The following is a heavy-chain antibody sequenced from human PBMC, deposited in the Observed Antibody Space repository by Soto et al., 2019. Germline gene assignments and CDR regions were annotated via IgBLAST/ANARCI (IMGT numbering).Heavy chain of an antibody. CDR2: ISGSGGST. Sequence: PGGSLRLSCAASGFTFSSYAMSWVRQAPGKGLEWVSAISGSGGSTYYADSVKGRFTISRDNSKNTLYLQMNSLRAEDTAVYYCAKRLQTGDSSGYLRYFDYWGQGTLVTVSS. J-gene: IGHJ4*02. CDR3: AKRLQTGDSSGYLRYFDY. V-gene: IGHV3-23*01. CDR1: GFTFSSYA. D-gene: IGHD3-22*01.